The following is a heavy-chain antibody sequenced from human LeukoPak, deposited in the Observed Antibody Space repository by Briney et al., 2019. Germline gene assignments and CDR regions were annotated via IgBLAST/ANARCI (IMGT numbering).Heavy chain of an antibody. J-gene: IGHJ5*02. D-gene: IGHD3-10*01. Sequence: GGSLRLSCAASGFTFSSYAMSWVRQAPGKGLEWVSAISGSGGSTYYADSVKGRFTISRDNSKNTLYLQMNSLRAKDTAVYYCAKGGGMWFGESTTWGQGTLVTVSS. V-gene: IGHV3-23*01. CDR3: AKGGGMWFGESTT. CDR2: ISGSGGST. CDR1: GFTFSSYA.